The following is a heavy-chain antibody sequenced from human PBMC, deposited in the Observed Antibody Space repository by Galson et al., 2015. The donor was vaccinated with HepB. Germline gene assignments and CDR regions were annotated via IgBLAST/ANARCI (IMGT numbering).Heavy chain of an antibody. V-gene: IGHV1-69*10. Sequence: SVKVSCKASGGSFSSYALSWLRQAPGQRPEWMGGMIISLGVAQYAGDVEGRVTITADESTSTIYMELRNLRFEDTAVYYCARGGDTGDGMFDPWGQGTLVTVSS. CDR2: MIISLGVA. CDR1: GGSFSSYA. CDR3: ARGGDTGDGMFDP. D-gene: IGHD7-27*01. J-gene: IGHJ5*02.